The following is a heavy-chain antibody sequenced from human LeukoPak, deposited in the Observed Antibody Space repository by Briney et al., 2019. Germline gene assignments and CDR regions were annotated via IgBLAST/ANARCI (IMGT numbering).Heavy chain of an antibody. J-gene: IGHJ4*02. D-gene: IGHD2-15*01. CDR2: LWYDGSNK. CDR3: AVLGYCSGGSCYSTNHFDY. Sequence: GRSLRLSCAASGFTFSSYGMHWVRQAPGKGLEWVAVLWYDGSNKYYADSVKGRFTISRDNSKNTLYLQMNSLRAEDTAVYYCAVLGYCSGGSCYSTNHFDYWGQGTLVTVSS. CDR1: GFTFSSYG. V-gene: IGHV3-33*01.